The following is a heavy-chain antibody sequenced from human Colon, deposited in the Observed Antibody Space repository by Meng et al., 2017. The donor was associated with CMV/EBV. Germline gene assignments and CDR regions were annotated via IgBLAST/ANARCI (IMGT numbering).Heavy chain of an antibody. CDR3: AREGYSNFDY. CDR2: IGSDGSTK. J-gene: IGHJ4*02. D-gene: IGHD4-11*01. CDR1: RLTFNGHG. V-gene: IGHV3-30*02. Sequence: GESLKISCAASRLTFNGHGIHWVRQAPGKGLEWVAFIGSDGSTKKYVDSVKGRVTISRDNSKNKMWLQMDSLRPEDAAVYYCAREGYSNFDYWGQGTLVTVSS.